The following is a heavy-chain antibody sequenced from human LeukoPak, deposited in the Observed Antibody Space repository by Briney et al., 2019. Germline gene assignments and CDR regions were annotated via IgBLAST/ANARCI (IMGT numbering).Heavy chain of an antibody. D-gene: IGHD6-6*01. J-gene: IGHJ4*02. CDR2: IYYSGST. Sequence: SETLSLTCTVSGGSISSSSYYWGWIRQPPGKGLEWIGSIYYSGSTYYNPSLKSRVTISVDTSKNQFSLKLSSVTAADTAVYYCARGPSWYSSSWDFDRMDYFDYWGQGTLVTVSS. V-gene: IGHV4-39*07. CDR1: GGSISSSSYY. CDR3: ARGPSWYSSSWDFDRMDYFDY.